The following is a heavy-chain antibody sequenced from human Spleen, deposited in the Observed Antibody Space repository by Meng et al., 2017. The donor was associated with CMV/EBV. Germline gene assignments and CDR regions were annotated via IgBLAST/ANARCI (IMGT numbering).Heavy chain of an antibody. J-gene: IGHJ4*02. CDR2: IKQDGSEK. D-gene: IGHD3-16*02. V-gene: IGHV3-7*01. CDR1: GFTFSGSA. Sequence: GESLKISCAASGFTFSGSAMHWVRQAPGKGLEWVANIKQDGSEKYYVDSVKGRFTISRDNAKNSLYLQMNSLRAEDTAVYYCARGYRVPLAYWGQGTLVTVSS. CDR3: ARGYRVPLAY.